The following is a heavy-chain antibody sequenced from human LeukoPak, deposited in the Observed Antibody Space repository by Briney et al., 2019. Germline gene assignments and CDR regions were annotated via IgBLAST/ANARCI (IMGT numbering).Heavy chain of an antibody. CDR2: VSPNGETA. J-gene: IGHJ4*02. CDR1: GFIFRNYG. D-gene: IGHD5-18*01. Sequence: GGTLRLSCAASGFIFRNYGMNWVRQPPGKGLEWVSGVSPNGETAYYADSVKGRFTISRDNSKNTVYLQVRSLRAEDTAVYYCAKDLGWIQFGYWGQGALVTVSS. V-gene: IGHV3-23*01. CDR3: AKDLGWIQFGY.